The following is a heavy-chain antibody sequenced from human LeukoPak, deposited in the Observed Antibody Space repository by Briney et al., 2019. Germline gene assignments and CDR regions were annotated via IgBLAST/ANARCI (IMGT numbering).Heavy chain of an antibody. CDR1: GYSFTSYW. D-gene: IGHD4-23*01. Sequence: KPGESLKISCKGSGYSFTSYWIGWVRQMPGKGLEWMGIIYPGDSDTRYSPSFQGQVTISADKSISTAYLQWSSLKASDTAMYYCARRSYGGNLGDDALDIWGQGTMVTVSS. CDR2: IYPGDSDT. J-gene: IGHJ3*02. CDR3: ARRSYGGNLGDDALDI. V-gene: IGHV5-51*03.